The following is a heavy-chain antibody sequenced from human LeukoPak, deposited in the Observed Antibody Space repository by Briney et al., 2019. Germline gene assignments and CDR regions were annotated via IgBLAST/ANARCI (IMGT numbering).Heavy chain of an antibody. D-gene: IGHD3-10*01. J-gene: IGHJ4*02. CDR1: GYTLTSYY. CDR3: ARVGPGVISLLY. Sequence: AGSVKVSCKASGYTLTSYYIHWVRQAPGQGVECMGIMNPSGGSTSYAQKSQRRVTITTHMSTTTVYMELSSLRSEATAVYDCARVGPGVISLLYWGQGTLVTVSS. V-gene: IGHV1-46*01. CDR2: MNPSGGST.